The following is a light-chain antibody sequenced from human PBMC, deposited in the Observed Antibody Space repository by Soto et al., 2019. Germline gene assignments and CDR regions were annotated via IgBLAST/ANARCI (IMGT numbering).Light chain of an antibody. Sequence: EVVLTQSPGTLSLSPGERATLSCRASQSVSNKYLAWYQQKPVQAPRLLIFGSSDRATGIPDRFSGSGSGTDFTLTISRLAPEDFAVYYCQQYGSSPPYTFGQGTKLEIK. V-gene: IGKV3-20*01. CDR1: QSVSNKY. CDR2: GSS. J-gene: IGKJ2*01. CDR3: QQYGSSPPYT.